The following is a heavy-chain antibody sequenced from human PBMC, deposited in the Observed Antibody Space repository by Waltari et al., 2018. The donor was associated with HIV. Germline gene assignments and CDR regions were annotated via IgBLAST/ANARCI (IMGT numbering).Heavy chain of an antibody. J-gene: IGHJ4*02. D-gene: IGHD3-22*01. CDR2: INEDGSEK. CDR1: GFTFNNYW. CDR3: TRDIQWSSGSKTGADY. Sequence: EVQLVESGGGLVQPGGSLRLSCAASGFTFNNYWMSWVRQAPGKGLEWVANINEDGSEKEYVDSVKGRFTISRDNAKNSLYLQRTSLRAEDTAVYYCTRDIQWSSGSKTGADYWGQGTLVTVSS. V-gene: IGHV3-7*01.